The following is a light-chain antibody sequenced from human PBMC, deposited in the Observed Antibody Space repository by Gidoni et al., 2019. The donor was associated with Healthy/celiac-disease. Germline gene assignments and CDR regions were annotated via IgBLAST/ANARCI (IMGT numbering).Light chain of an antibody. V-gene: IGKV1-39*01. J-gene: IGKJ2*01. CDR3: QQSYSTPRT. CDR2: AAS. Sequence: DIQMTQSPSSLSASVGDRVTSTCRASQSISSYLNWYQQKPGKAPKLLIYAASSFQSGVPSRFSGSGSGTDFTLTISSLQPEDFATYYCQQSYSTPRTFXQXTKLEIK. CDR1: QSISSY.